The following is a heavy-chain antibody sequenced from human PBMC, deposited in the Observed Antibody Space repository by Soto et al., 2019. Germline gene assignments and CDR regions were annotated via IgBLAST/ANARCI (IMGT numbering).Heavy chain of an antibody. CDR2: IHYSGST. J-gene: IGHJ6*02. V-gene: IGHV4-59*08. D-gene: IGHD2-15*01. CDR3: ARRIVILAADYGMDV. CDR1: GCTIISYD. Sequence: LETMSLTSTVAGCTIISYDWTWIRQPPGKRLEWIGYIHYSGSTNYSPSLKSRVTISVDTSKKQFSLKLSSVTAADTAVYYCARRIVILAADYGMDVWGQGTTVTVSS.